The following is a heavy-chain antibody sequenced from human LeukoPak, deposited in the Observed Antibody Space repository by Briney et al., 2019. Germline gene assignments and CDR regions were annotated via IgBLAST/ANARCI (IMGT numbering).Heavy chain of an antibody. CDR2: ISTSSDTI. CDR1: GFTFSSYS. J-gene: IGHJ6*02. D-gene: IGHD6-19*01. V-gene: IGHV3-48*02. CDR3: ARDEAVAGTDYYYYGMDV. Sequence: PGGSLRLSRAASGFTFSSYSMNWLRQDPGKGLEWLSYISTSSDTIYYADSVKGRFTISRDNAKNSLYLQMNSLRDEDTAVYYCARDEAVAGTDYYYYGMDVWGQGTTVTVSS.